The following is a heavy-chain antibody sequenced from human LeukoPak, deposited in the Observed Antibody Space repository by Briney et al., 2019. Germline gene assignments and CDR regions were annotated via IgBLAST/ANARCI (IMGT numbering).Heavy chain of an antibody. V-gene: IGHV1-69*04. J-gene: IGHJ4*02. CDR1: GGILSGYA. D-gene: IGHD3-9*01. CDR3: ARGPHYDILTGPPDY. Sequence: ASVKVSCKASGGILSGYAISWLRQAPGQGLEWMGRVVPILDVTNYAPKFRDRLTITADKSTTTAYMELSSLRSEDTAVYYCARGPHYDILTGPPDYWGQGTLVTVSS. CDR2: VVPILDVT.